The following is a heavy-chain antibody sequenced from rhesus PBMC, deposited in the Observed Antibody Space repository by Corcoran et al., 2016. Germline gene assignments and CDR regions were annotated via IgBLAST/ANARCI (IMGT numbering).Heavy chain of an antibody. CDR2: VVPEDGEA. CDR3: ARGRGHFEF. J-gene: IGHJ1*01. Sequence: EVQLVQSGAEVKKPGASVKISCQASGYTFTAPYLTRGRQARGKGLEWMGRVVPEDGEADYAQKFQDRVTITADMSTDTAYMELSSLRSEDTAVYYCARGRGHFEFWGQGALVTVSS. V-gene: IGHV1-111*02. CDR1: GYTFTAPY.